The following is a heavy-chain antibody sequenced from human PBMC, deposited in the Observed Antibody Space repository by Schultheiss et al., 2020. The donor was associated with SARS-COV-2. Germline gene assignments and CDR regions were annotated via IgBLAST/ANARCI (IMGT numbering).Heavy chain of an antibody. Sequence: SETLSLTCTVSGGSISSGYYWGWIRQPPGKGLEWIGSIYYSGSTNYNPSLKSRVTMSVDTSKNQFSLQLNSVTPEDTAVYYCARDPYYYDSSGYYRHYYYGMDVWGQGTTVTVSS. CDR3: ARDPYYYDSSGYYRHYYYGMDV. D-gene: IGHD3-22*01. J-gene: IGHJ6*02. CDR1: GGSISSGYY. CDR2: IYYSGST. V-gene: IGHV4-38-2*02.